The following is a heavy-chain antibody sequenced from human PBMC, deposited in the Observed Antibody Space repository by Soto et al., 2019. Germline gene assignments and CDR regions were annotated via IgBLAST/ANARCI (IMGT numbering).Heavy chain of an antibody. CDR3: ASRRSAAAAGTGYYYGMDV. CDR1: GYSFTSYW. Sequence: GESLKISCKGSGYSFTSYWIGWVRQMPCKGLEWMGIIYPGDSDTRYSPSFQGQVTISADKSISTAYLQWSSLKASDTAMYYCASRRSAAAAGTGYYYGMDVWGQATTVTVCS. CDR2: IYPGDSDT. D-gene: IGHD6-13*01. V-gene: IGHV5-51*01. J-gene: IGHJ6*02.